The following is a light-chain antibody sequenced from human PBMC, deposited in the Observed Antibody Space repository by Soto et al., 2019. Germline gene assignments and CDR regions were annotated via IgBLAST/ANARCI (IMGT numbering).Light chain of an antibody. CDR1: SGHSSYA. Sequence: QSVLTQSPSASASLGASVKLTCTLSSGHSSYAIAWHQQQPEKGPRYLMKLNSDGSHSKGAGIPDRFSGSSSGAERYLTISSLQSEDEADYYCQTWGTGIPVFGGGTKLTVL. V-gene: IGLV4-69*01. CDR3: QTWGTGIPV. J-gene: IGLJ3*02. CDR2: LNSDGSH.